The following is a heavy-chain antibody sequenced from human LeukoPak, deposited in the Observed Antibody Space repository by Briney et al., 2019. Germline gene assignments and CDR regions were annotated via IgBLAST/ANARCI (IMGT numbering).Heavy chain of an antibody. CDR1: GYTFTSYY. Sequence: GASVKVSCKASGYTFTSYYMHWVRQAPGQGLEWMGIINPSGGSTSYAQKFQGRVTMTRDTSISTAYMELSRLRSDDTAVYYCARDRRVRGVTEKYYYYMDVWGKGTTVTVSS. CDR3: ARDRRVRGVTEKYYYYMDV. CDR2: INPSGGST. J-gene: IGHJ6*03. V-gene: IGHV1-46*01. D-gene: IGHD3-10*01.